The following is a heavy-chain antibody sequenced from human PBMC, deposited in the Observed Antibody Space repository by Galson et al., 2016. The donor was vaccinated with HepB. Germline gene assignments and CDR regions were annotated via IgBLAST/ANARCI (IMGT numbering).Heavy chain of an antibody. V-gene: IGHV1-69*13. CDR1: GGSFRNYA. J-gene: IGHJ4*02. D-gene: IGHD6-19*01. CDR2: TIPVFGIK. CDR3: AAGGSSGWSRIDF. Sequence: SVKVSCKASGGSFRNYAISWVRQAPGQGLEWMGGTIPVFGIKNFSRKFLDRVTITADESTTTAHMELERLKPEDTAVYYCAAGGSSGWSRIDFWGQGTLVTVSS.